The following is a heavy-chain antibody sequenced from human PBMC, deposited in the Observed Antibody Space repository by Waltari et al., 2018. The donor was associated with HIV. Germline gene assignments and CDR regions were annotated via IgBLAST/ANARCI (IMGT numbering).Heavy chain of an antibody. CDR2: IKGKTDAGTR. CDR1: GFTFADAW. J-gene: IGHJ4*02. Sequence: EVQLVESGGGLVEPGGSLRLSCAASGFTFADAWMNWVRQAPGKGLEWVARIKGKTDAGTRDFAAPVKGRLSISRNYLKNTVDLQMNNLKTEDTALYYCAAGTGRSDFDYWGQGTLVTVSS. V-gene: IGHV3-15*01. D-gene: IGHD7-27*01. CDR3: AAGTGRSDFDY.